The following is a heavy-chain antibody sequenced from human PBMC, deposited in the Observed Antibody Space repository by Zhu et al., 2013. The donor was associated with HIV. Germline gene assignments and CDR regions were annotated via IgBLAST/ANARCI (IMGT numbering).Heavy chain of an antibody. V-gene: IGHV4-38-2*01. CDR2: FYHSGST. D-gene: IGHD3-3*01. J-gene: IGHJ3*02. CDR1: GYSIRSGYY. Sequence: VQLQESGPGLVKPSETLSLTCAVSGYSIRSGYYWGWIRQPPGKGLEWIGSFYHSGSTYYNPSLKSRVTISVDTSKNQFSLKLSSVTAADTAVYYCARGGLGYYDFWSGYYGAFDIWGQGTMVIVSS. CDR3: ARGGLGYYDFWSGYYGAFDI.